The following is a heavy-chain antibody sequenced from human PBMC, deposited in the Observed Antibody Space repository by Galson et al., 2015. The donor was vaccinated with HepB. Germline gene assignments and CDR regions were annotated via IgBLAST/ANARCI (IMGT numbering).Heavy chain of an antibody. V-gene: IGHV3-23*01. CDR3: AKDFAPALGWMTTFDY. CDR2: ISGSGGST. D-gene: IGHD4-11*01. CDR1: GFTFSSYA. Sequence: SLRLSCAASGFTFSSYAMSWVRQAPGKGLEWVSAISGSGGSTYYADSVKGRFTIPRDNSKNTLYLQMNSLRAEDTAVYYCAKDFAPALGWMTTFDYWGQGTLVTVSS. J-gene: IGHJ4*02.